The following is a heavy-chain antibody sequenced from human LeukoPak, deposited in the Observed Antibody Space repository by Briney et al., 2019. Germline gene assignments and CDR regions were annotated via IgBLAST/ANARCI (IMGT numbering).Heavy chain of an antibody. V-gene: IGHV3-7*03. D-gene: IGHD3-10*01. J-gene: IGHJ4*02. Sequence: GGSLRLSCAASGFIFSRFWMNWVRQAPGKGLEWVATIKEDGSEKYYVDSMRGRITISRDNAKNSLYLQINSLRAEDTAMYYCARLSGSGSSPFDYWVQGTLLTVSS. CDR1: GFIFSRFW. CDR3: ARLSGSGSSPFDY. CDR2: IKEDGSEK.